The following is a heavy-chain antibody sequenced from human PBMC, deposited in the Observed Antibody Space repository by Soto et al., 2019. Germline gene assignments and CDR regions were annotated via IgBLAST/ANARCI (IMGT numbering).Heavy chain of an antibody. CDR1: GYTFTSYS. Sequence: ASVKVSCKASGYTFTSYSMHWVRQAPGQRLEWMGWINAGNGNTKYSQKFQGRVTITRDTSASTAYMELSSLRSEDTAVYYCARRYVAAAVDYYYYGMDVWGQGTTVTVSS. J-gene: IGHJ6*02. D-gene: IGHD6-13*01. V-gene: IGHV1-3*01. CDR2: INAGNGNT. CDR3: ARRYVAAAVDYYYYGMDV.